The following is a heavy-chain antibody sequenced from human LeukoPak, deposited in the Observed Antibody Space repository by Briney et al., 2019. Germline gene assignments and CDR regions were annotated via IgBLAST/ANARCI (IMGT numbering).Heavy chain of an antibody. CDR2: IRSSSSNK. J-gene: IGHJ4*02. D-gene: IGHD3-22*01. V-gene: IGHV3-48*02. Sequence: PGGSLRLSCAASGFTFSRYSMNWVRQAPGKGLEWVSYIRSSSSNKYYVDSVKGRFTISRDNAKNSLYLQMNSLRDEDTAVYYCARDGRYDSSGYYDYWGQGILVTVSA. CDR1: GFTFSRYS. CDR3: ARDGRYDSSGYYDY.